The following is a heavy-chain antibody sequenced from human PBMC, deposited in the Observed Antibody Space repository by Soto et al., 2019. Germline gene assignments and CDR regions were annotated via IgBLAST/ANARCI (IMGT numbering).Heavy chain of an antibody. CDR2: INPSDSYT. D-gene: IGHD2-2*02. V-gene: IGHV5-10-1*04. J-gene: IGHJ6*02. CDR1: GYNFSTFW. Sequence: GESLKISCQGSGYNFSTFWISWARQLPGKGLEGMGRINPSDSYTFYRPSFQGQVTLSADKSVNTAYLQWSSLKATATATFYCARHFCSGTSCYNYYYHGIDAWGQGTAVTVSS. CDR3: ARHFCSGTSCYNYYYHGIDA.